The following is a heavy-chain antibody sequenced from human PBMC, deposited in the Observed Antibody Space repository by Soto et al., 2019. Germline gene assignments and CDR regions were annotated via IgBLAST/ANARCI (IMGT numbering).Heavy chain of an antibody. D-gene: IGHD3-22*01. CDR2: INPNSGGT. V-gene: IGHV1-2*04. J-gene: IGHJ6*02. CDR1: GYTFTGYY. Sequence: EASVKVSCKASGYTFTGYYMHWVRQAPGQGLEWMGWINPNSGGTNYAQKFQGWVTMTRDTSISTAYMELSRLRSDDTAVYYCARMVLDYYDSSGYYDYPYYYYGMDVWGQGTTVTVSS. CDR3: ARMVLDYYDSSGYYDYPYYYYGMDV.